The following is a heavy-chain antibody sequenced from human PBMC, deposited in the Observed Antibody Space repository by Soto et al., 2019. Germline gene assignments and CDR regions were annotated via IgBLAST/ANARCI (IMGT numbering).Heavy chain of an antibody. Sequence: PGGSLRLSCAASGFTFSSYSMHWVRQAPGKGLEWVSYISSSSSTIYYADSVKGRFTISRDTAKKSLYLQMNSLRAEDTAVYYCARSGYFDYWGQRTLVTVSS. J-gene: IGHJ4*02. CDR2: ISSSSSTI. CDR1: GFTFSSYS. V-gene: IGHV3-48*01. D-gene: IGHD2-8*02. CDR3: ARSGYFDY.